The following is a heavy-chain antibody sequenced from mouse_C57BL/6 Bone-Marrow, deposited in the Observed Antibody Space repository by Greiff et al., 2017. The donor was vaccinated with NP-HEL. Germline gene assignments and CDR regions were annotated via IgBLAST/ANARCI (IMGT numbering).Heavy chain of an antibody. CDR3: TTWPFITTVVATVDY. CDR2: IDPENGDT. CDR1: GFNIKDDY. J-gene: IGHJ2*01. V-gene: IGHV14-4*01. Sequence: EVKLMESGAELVRPGASVKLSCTASGFNIKDDYMHWVKQRPEQGLEWIGWIDPENGDTEYASKFQGKATITADTSSNTAYLQLSSLTSEDTAVYYCTTWPFITTVVATVDYWGQGTTLTVSS. D-gene: IGHD1-1*01.